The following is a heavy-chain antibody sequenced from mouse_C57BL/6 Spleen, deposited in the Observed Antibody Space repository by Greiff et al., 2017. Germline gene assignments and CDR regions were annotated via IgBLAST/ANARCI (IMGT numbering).Heavy chain of an antibody. J-gene: IGHJ4*01. Sequence: EVMLVESGGGLVQPGGSLSLSCAASGFTFTDYYMSWVRQPPGKALEWLGFIRNKANGYTTEYSASVKGRFTISRDNSQSILYLQMNALRAEDSATYYCARYFITTVVATRAMDYWGQGTSVTVSS. V-gene: IGHV7-3*01. D-gene: IGHD1-1*01. CDR3: ARYFITTVVATRAMDY. CDR2: IRNKANGYTT. CDR1: GFTFTDYY.